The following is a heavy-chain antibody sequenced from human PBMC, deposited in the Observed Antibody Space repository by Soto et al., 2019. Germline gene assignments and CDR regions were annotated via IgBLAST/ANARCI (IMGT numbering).Heavy chain of an antibody. CDR3: AKDVAGTDQPKMTFLAHFDY. CDR1: GFTFSSYA. Sequence: GGSLRLSCAASGFTFSSYAMSWVRQAPGKGLEWVSAISGSGGSTYYADSVKGRFTISRDNSKNTLYLQMNSLRAEDTAVYYCAKDVAGTDQPKMTFLAHFDYWGQGTLVTVSS. J-gene: IGHJ4*02. D-gene: IGHD6-13*01. CDR2: ISGSGGST. V-gene: IGHV3-23*01.